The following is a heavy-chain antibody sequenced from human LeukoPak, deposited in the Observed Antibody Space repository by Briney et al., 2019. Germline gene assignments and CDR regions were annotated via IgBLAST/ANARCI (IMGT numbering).Heavy chain of an antibody. V-gene: IGHV3-66*01. Sequence: GGSLRLSCAASGFTVSSNYMSWVRQAPGKGLEWVSVIYSGGSTYYADSVKGRFTISRDNSRNTLYLQMNSLRAEDTAVYYCAKGPVSWSSGYYSDCWGQGTLVTVSS. CDR3: AKGPVSWSSGYYSDC. J-gene: IGHJ4*02. CDR1: GFTVSSNY. D-gene: IGHD3-22*01. CDR2: IYSGGST.